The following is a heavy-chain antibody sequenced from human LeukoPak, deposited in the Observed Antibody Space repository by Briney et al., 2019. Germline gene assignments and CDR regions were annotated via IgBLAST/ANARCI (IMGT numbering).Heavy chain of an antibody. J-gene: IGHJ6*02. Sequence: PSETLSLTCAVYGGSFSGYYWSWIRQPSGKGLEWIGEINHSGSTNYNPSLKSRVTISVDTSKNQFSLKLSSVTAADTAVYYCARDCSSTSCYPYGMDVWGQGTTATVSS. CDR2: INHSGST. V-gene: IGHV4-34*01. CDR1: GGSFSGYY. CDR3: ARDCSSTSCYPYGMDV. D-gene: IGHD2-2*01.